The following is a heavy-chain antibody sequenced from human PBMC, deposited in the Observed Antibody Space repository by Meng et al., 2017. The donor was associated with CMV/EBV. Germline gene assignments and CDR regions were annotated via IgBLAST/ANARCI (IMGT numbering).Heavy chain of an antibody. CDR2: ISSSRSNI. CDR1: GVTFSSYS. D-gene: IGHD3-10*01. V-gene: IGHV3-21*01. CDR3: ARGGIGLWFGAKGRGYYGMDV. Sequence: GGTLRLSCAASGVTFSSYSMNWVRQAPGKGLEWVSAISSSRSNIYYADSVKGRFTISRDNAKNSLYLQMNSLRAEDTAVYYCARGGIGLWFGAKGRGYYGMDVWGQGTTVTVSS. J-gene: IGHJ6*02.